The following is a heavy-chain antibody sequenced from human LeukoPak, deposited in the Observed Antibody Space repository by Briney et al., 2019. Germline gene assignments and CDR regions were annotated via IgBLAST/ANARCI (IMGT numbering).Heavy chain of an antibody. V-gene: IGHV4-38-2*02. CDR1: GYSISSGYY. D-gene: IGHD3-10*01. CDR3: ARVLGRYYYYIDV. CDR2: DYHGGSS. J-gene: IGHJ6*03. Sequence: SETLSLTCIVSGYSISSGYYWGWIRQPPGKGLEWIGSDYHGGSSYYSPSLKSRVTVFLDTSKNQFSLKLSSVTAADTAVYYCARVLGRYYYYIDVWGKGTTVTVSS.